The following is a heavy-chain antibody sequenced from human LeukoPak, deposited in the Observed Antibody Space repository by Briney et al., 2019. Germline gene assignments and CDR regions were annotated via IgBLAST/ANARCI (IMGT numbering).Heavy chain of an antibody. CDR3: ARVPPYGSGSYPYFDY. CDR1: GFTFSSYW. Sequence: GGSLRLSCAASGFTFSSYWISWVRQAPGKGLEWVANIKQDGSEKYYVDSVKGRFTISRDNAKNSLYLQMNSLRAEDTAVYYCARVPPYGSGSYPYFDYWGQGTLVTVSS. D-gene: IGHD3-10*01. CDR2: IKQDGSEK. V-gene: IGHV3-7*03. J-gene: IGHJ4*02.